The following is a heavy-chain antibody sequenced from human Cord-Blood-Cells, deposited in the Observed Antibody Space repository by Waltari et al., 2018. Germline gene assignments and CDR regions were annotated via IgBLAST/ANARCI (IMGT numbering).Heavy chain of an antibody. CDR2: IYTSGST. V-gene: IGHV4-4*07. CDR3: ARELKIYLKGWFDP. Sequence: QVQLQASGPGLVKPSETLSLTCTVPGGPFSSYYWVWSRQPAGKGLEWIGRIYTSGSTNYNPSLKSRVTMSVDTSKNQFSLKLSSVTAADTAVYYCARELKIYLKGWFDPWGQGTLVTVSS. CDR1: GGPFSSYY. J-gene: IGHJ5*02.